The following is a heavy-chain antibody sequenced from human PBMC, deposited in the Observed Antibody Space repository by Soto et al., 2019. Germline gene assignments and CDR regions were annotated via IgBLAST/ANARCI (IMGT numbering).Heavy chain of an antibody. CDR2: ISYDGSNK. CDR1: GLSFSSYG. Sequence: GRSLRLSCAASGLSFSSYGMHWVRQAPGKGLEWVAVISYDGSNKYYADSVKGRFTISRDNSKNTLYLQMNSLRAEDTAVYYCAKDGYDSSGYPIYWGQGTLVTVSS. CDR3: AKDGYDSSGYPIY. D-gene: IGHD3-22*01. V-gene: IGHV3-30*18. J-gene: IGHJ4*02.